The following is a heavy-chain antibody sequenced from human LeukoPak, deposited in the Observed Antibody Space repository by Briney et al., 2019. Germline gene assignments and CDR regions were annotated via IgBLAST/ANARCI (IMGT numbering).Heavy chain of an antibody. CDR2: INRDGGEK. Sequence: PGGSLRLSCAASGFTLSNCWMGWVRQVPRKGLEWVASINRDGGEKHYVDSVEGRFTISRDNAKNSLYLQMNSLKAEDTAVYFCTRNEIWGQGTLVTVSS. CDR1: GFTLSNCW. J-gene: IGHJ4*02. V-gene: IGHV3-7*01. CDR3: TRNEI.